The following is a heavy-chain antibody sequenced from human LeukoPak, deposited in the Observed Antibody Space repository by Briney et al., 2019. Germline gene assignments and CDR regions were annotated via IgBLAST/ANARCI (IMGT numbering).Heavy chain of an antibody. D-gene: IGHD4-17*01. CDR1: GFTFSSYA. V-gene: IGHV3-23*01. Sequence: GGSLRLSCAASGFTFSSYAMSWVRQAPGKGLEWVSVISGSGGSKYYADSVKGRFTISRDNYKNTLYLKMNSLRAEDTAVYYCAKDQMTTVTYDFDYWGQGTLVTVSS. J-gene: IGHJ4*02. CDR2: ISGSGGSK. CDR3: AKDQMTTVTYDFDY.